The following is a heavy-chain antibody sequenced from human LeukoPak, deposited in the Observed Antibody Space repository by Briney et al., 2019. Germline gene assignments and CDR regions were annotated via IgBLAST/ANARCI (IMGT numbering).Heavy chain of an antibody. V-gene: IGHV1-2*02. CDR2: ISPNSGGT. CDR1: GYTFTGHY. D-gene: IGHD6-13*01. Sequence: ASVKVSCKASGYTFTGHYIHWVRQAPGQGLEWMGWISPNSGGTNYAQKFQGRVTMTRDTSISTAYMDLSGLTSDDTAVYYCARESSIPAAGTVGTWFDPGGQGTLVTVSS. J-gene: IGHJ5*02. CDR3: ARESSIPAAGTVGTWFDP.